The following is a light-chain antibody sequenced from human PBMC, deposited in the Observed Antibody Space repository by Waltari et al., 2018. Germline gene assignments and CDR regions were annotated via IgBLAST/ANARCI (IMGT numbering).Light chain of an antibody. J-gene: IGKJ2*01. Sequence: EIVMTQSPATLSLSPGERATLSCRASQSVSNNLAWYQQKPGQAPRLLIYGASTRATCITARFSGSGSGTEFTLTISSLQSEDFAVYYCQQYNNWPPEYTFGQGTKLEIQ. V-gene: IGKV3-15*01. CDR2: GAS. CDR1: QSVSNN. CDR3: QQYNNWPPEYT.